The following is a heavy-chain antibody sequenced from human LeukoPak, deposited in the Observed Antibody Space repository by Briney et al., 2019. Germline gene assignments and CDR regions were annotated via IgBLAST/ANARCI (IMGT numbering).Heavy chain of an antibody. Sequence: SETLSPTCTVSGGSISSYYWSWIRQPPGKGLEWIGYIYYSGSTNYNPSLKSRVTISVDTSKNQFSLKLSSVTAADTAVYYCARAPYDRFFDYWGQGTLVTVSS. D-gene: IGHD3-22*01. CDR3: ARAPYDRFFDY. CDR1: GGSISSYY. V-gene: IGHV4-59*01. CDR2: IYYSGST. J-gene: IGHJ4*02.